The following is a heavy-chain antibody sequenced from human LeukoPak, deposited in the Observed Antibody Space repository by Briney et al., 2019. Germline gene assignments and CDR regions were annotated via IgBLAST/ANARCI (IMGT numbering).Heavy chain of an antibody. V-gene: IGHV1-8*01. J-gene: IGHJ4*02. D-gene: IGHD3-9*01. Sequence: ASVKVSCKASGYTFTSYDINWVRQATGQGLEWMGWMNPNSGNTGYAQKFQGRVTMTRNTSISTAYMELSSLRSEDTAVYYCAREGLGYDILTGYYRLFYFDYWGQGTLVTVSS. CDR3: AREGLGYDILTGYYRLFYFDY. CDR1: GYTFTSYD. CDR2: MNPNSGNT.